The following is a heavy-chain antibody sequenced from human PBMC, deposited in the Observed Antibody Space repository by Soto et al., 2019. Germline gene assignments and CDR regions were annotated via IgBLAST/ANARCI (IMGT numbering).Heavy chain of an antibody. Sequence: SVKVSCKASGGTFSSYAISWVRQAPGQGLEWMGGIIPIFGTANYAQKFQGRVTITADESTSTAYMGLSSLRSEDTAVYYCARETAMVKGNWFDPWGQGTLVTVSS. V-gene: IGHV1-69*13. J-gene: IGHJ5*02. CDR1: GGTFSSYA. CDR3: ARETAMVKGNWFDP. CDR2: IIPIFGTA. D-gene: IGHD5-18*01.